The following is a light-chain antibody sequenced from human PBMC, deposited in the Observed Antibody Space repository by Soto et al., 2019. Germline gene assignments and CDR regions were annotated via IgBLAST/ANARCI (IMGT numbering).Light chain of an antibody. CDR1: SSDVGGYSY. J-gene: IGLJ1*01. CDR3: ASYTPSSTYV. Sequence: QSALTQPASVSGSPGQSIAISCTGTSSDVGGYSYVSWYQQQPGKAPKLVISDVSNRPSGVSDRFSGSKSGNTASLTNSGLQTEDEADYYCASYTPSSTYVFGTGTKLTVL. CDR2: DVS. V-gene: IGLV2-14*01.